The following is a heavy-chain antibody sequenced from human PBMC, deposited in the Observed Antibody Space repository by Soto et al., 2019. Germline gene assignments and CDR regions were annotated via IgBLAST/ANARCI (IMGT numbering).Heavy chain of an antibody. Sequence: EVQLVESGGGLVQPGGSLRLSCAASGFRFNIYSMNWVRQAPGKGLEWSAYMTSDTKTRKYAESVKGRFTISRDNDNNLVYLQMNSLRDEDTAVYYCARSVEGHFDYWGQGTVVTVSA. V-gene: IGHV3-48*02. CDR1: GFRFNIYS. CDR3: ARSVEGHFDY. D-gene: IGHD6-19*01. J-gene: IGHJ4*02. CDR2: MTSDTKTR.